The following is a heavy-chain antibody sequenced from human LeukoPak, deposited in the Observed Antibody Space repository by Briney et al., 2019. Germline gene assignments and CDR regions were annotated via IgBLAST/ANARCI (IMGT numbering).Heavy chain of an antibody. D-gene: IGHD3-10*01. CDR2: ISYDGSNK. Sequence: PGGSPRLSCAASGFTFSSYAMHWVRQAPGKGLEWVAVISYDGSNKYYADSVKGRFTVSRDNSKNTLYLQMNSLRAEDTAVYYCARDSDYYGSVPRDYWGQGTLVTVSS. CDR3: ARDSDYYGSVPRDY. V-gene: IGHV3-30*04. CDR1: GFTFSSYA. J-gene: IGHJ4*02.